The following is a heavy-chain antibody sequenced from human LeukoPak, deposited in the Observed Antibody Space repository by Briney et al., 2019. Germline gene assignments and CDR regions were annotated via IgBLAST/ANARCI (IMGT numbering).Heavy chain of an antibody. CDR1: GGSITGYY. V-gene: IGHV4-59*04. CDR3: ARRLRYPHYYMDV. CDR2: THYSGST. Sequence: SETLSLTCTVSGGSITGYYWGWIRQPPGRGLEWIAHTHYSGSTYYNPSLKSRVTISVDTSKNQFSLKLSPVTAADTAVYYCARRLRYPHYYMDVWGKGTTVTISS. D-gene: IGHD3-9*01. J-gene: IGHJ6*03.